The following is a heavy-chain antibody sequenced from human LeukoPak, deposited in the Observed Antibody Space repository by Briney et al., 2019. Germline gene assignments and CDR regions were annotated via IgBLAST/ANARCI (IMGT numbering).Heavy chain of an antibody. D-gene: IGHD2/OR15-2a*01. V-gene: IGHV4-31*03. J-gene: IGHJ5*02. Sequence: SETLSLTCTVSGGSISSGGYYWNWIRHRPGKGLEWIGYIYYTGSTYYNPSLKSRVTMSLDTSKNQFSLKLTSVTAPDTAVYYCARSNSPSRFDPWGQGTLVTVSS. CDR2: IYYTGST. CDR1: GGSISSGGYY. CDR3: ARSNSPSRFDP.